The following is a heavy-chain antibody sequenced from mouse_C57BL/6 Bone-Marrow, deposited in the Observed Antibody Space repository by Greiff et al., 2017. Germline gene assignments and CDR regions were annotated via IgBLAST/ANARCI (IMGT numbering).Heavy chain of an antibody. D-gene: IGHD2-1*01. CDR1: GYAFSSSW. Sequence: VKLVESGPELVKPGASVKISCKASGYAFSSSWMNWVKQRPGKGLEWIGRIYPGDGDTNYNGKFKGKATLTADKSSSTAYMQLSSLTSEDSAVYFCARQTTSWYFDVWGTGTTVTVSS. CDR2: IYPGDGDT. J-gene: IGHJ1*03. CDR3: ARQTTSWYFDV. V-gene: IGHV1-82*01.